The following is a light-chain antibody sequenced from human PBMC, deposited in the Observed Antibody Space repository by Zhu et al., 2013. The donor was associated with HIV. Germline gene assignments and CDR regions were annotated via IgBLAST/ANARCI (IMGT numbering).Light chain of an antibody. CDR1: QSVTTN. CDR2: GAS. V-gene: IGKV3-15*01. Sequence: EIVMTQSPATLSVSPGERATLSCRASQSVTTNLAWYQQKPGQAPRLLIYGASTRATGIPARFSGSGSGTEFTLTISSLQSEDFAVYYCLHYHDWPYSFGQGTKLEIK. J-gene: IGKJ2*03. CDR3: LHYHDWPYS.